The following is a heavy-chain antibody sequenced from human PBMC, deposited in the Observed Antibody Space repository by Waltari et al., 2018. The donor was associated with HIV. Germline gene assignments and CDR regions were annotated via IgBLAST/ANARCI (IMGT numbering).Heavy chain of an antibody. CDR2: INPNTGNT. V-gene: IGHV1-2*02. D-gene: IGHD3-22*01. J-gene: IGHJ4*02. CDR3: ARDDDSSGYNFDY. Sequence: QVQLVQSGAEVKKPGASVKISCKASGYTFIGYYMHWVRQAPGQGLEWMGWINPNTGNTNYAQKFQDRVTMTRDTSISTAYMELSRLRSDDTAVYYCARDDDSSGYNFDYWGQGTLVTVSS. CDR1: GYTFIGYY.